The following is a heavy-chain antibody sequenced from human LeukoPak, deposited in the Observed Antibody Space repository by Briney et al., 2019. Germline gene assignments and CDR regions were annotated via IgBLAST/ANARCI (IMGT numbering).Heavy chain of an antibody. D-gene: IGHD4-11*01. CDR2: INHSGST. CDR1: GGSFSGYY. J-gene: IGHJ3*02. Sequence: KPSETLSLTGAVYGGSFSGYYWSWIRQPPGKGLEWIGEINHSGSTNYNPSLKSRVTISGDTSKNQFYLKLSCVTAADTAVYYCARGPTTVTKAGSAFDIWGQGTMVTVSS. V-gene: IGHV4-34*01. CDR3: ARGPTTVTKAGSAFDI.